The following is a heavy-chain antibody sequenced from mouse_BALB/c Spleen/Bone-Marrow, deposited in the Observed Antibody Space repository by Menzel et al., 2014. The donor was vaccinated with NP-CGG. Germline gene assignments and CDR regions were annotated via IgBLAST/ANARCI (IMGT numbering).Heavy chain of an antibody. V-gene: IGHV14-3*02. CDR2: IDPANGNT. CDR3: AREYYGNYAWYFDV. Sequence: EVQLQESGAELVKPGASVKLSCTASGFNIKDTYMNWVEQRPEQGLEWIGRIDPANGNTKYDPKFQGKATITADTSSNTAYLQLSSLTSEDTAVYYCAREYYGNYAWYFDVWGAGTTVTVSS. D-gene: IGHD2-1*01. J-gene: IGHJ1*01. CDR1: GFNIKDTY.